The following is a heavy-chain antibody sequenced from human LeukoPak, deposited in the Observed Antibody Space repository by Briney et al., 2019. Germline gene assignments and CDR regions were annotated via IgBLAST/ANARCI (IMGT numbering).Heavy chain of an antibody. Sequence: SQTLSLNCAISGDSVSSNSAAWNWIRQSPSRGLERLGRTYYRSKWYNDYAVSVKSRITINPDTSKNQFSLKLSSVTAADTAVYYCARVSNVDMIPDYWGQGSLATVSS. D-gene: IGHD3-16*01. CDR1: GDSVSSNSAA. J-gene: IGHJ4*02. V-gene: IGHV6-1*01. CDR2: TYYRSKWYN. CDR3: ARVSNVDMIPDY.